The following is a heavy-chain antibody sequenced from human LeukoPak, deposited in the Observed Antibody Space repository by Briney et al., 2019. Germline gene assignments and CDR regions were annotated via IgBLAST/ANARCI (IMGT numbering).Heavy chain of an antibody. J-gene: IGHJ4*02. CDR2: ISGSGGST. D-gene: IGHD6-19*01. Sequence: GGSLRLSCAASGFTFSSYAMSWVRQAPGKGLEWISAISGSGGSTYYADSVKGRFTISRDNSKNTLYLQMNSLRAEDTAVYYCAKDRNIAVAGQFDYWGQGTLVTVSS. V-gene: IGHV3-23*01. CDR3: AKDRNIAVAGQFDY. CDR1: GFTFSSYA.